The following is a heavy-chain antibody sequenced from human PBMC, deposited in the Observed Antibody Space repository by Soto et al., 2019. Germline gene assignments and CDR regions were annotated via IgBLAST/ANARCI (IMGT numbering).Heavy chain of an antibody. Sequence: GGSLRLSCAASGFTVSSNYMSWVRQAPGKGLEWVSVIYSGGSTYYADSVKGRFTISRDNSKNTLYLQMNSLRAEDTAVYYCARDSLAVAGTDGYYYYYMDVWGKGTTVTVSS. V-gene: IGHV3-66*01. D-gene: IGHD6-19*01. CDR2: IYSGGST. J-gene: IGHJ6*03. CDR3: ARDSLAVAGTDGYYYYYMDV. CDR1: GFTVSSNY.